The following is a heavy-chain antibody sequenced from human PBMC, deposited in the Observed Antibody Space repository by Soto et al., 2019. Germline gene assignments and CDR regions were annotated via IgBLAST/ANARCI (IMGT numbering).Heavy chain of an antibody. CDR2: ITDSGGST. J-gene: IGHJ4*02. CDR3: AKLAGSGDYYPIDY. V-gene: IGHV3-23*01. CDR1: GFTFSTYA. D-gene: IGHD3-22*01. Sequence: EVQLLESGGGLVQPGGSLRLSCAASGFTFSTYAMTWVRQALGKGLERVSVITDSGGSTYYADSVKGRFTISRDKSKNTVYLQGTSLRAEDTAVYYCAKLAGSGDYYPIDYWGQGTLVTVSS.